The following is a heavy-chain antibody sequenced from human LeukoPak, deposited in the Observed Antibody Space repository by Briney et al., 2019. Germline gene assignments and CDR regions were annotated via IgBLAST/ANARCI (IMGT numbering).Heavy chain of an antibody. D-gene: IGHD3-3*01. Sequence: SETLSLTCAVYGGSFSGYYWSWIRQPPGKGLEWIGEINHSGSTNYNPSLKSRVTISVDTSKNQFSLKLSSVTAADTAVYYCARDRITIFGVVQNWFDPWGQGTLVTVSS. CDR1: GGSFSGYY. V-gene: IGHV4-34*01. CDR2: INHSGST. J-gene: IGHJ5*02. CDR3: ARDRITIFGVVQNWFDP.